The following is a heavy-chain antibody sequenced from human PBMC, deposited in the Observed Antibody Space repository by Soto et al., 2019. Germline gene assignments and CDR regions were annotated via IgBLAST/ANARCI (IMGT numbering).Heavy chain of an antibody. V-gene: IGHV4-59*01. CDR3: ARGIQSHLR. Sequence: SETLSLTCTVSGGSISSYYWSWIRQPPGKGLEWIGYIYYSGSTNYNPSLKSRVTISVDTSKNQFSLKLSSVTAADTAVYYCARGIQSHLRWGQGTLVTVSS. CDR2: IYYSGST. CDR1: GGSISSYY. D-gene: IGHD5-18*01. J-gene: IGHJ4*02.